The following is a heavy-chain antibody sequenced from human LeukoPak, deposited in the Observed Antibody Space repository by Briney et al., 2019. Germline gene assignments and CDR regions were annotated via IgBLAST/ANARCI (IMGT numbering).Heavy chain of an antibody. D-gene: IGHD3-22*01. J-gene: IGHJ4*02. CDR2: IYYSGST. Sequence: SETPSLTCTVSGGSISSGGYYWSWIRQHPGKGLEWIGYIYYSGSTYYNPSLKSRVTISVDTSKNQFSLKLSSVTAADTAVYYCARLPYDSSGYYPGDDYWGQGTLVTVSS. CDR3: ARLPYDSSGYYPGDDY. CDR1: GGSISSGGYY. V-gene: IGHV4-31*03.